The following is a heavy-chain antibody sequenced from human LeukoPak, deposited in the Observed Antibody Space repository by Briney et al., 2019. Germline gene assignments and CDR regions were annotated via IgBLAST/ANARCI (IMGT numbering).Heavy chain of an antibody. J-gene: IGHJ4*02. CDR2: IKQDGSEK. D-gene: IGHD1-26*01. CDR3: VRDRGTYRPIDY. Sequence: GGSLRLSCAASGFTFSSYWMSWVRQAPGKGLEWVANIKQDGSEKFYVDSVKGRFTISRDNAKNSLYLQMNSLRAEDTAIYYCVRDRGTYRPIDYWGQGTLVTVSS. CDR1: GFTFSSYW. V-gene: IGHV3-7*03.